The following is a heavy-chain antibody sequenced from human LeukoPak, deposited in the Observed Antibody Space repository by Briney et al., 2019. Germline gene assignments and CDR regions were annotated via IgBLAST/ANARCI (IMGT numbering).Heavy chain of an antibody. J-gene: IGHJ4*02. CDR3: ARVSGYDWESFYDS. V-gene: IGHV4-61*02. D-gene: IGHD5-12*01. Sequence: PSETLSLTCTVSGGSISSGSYYWSWIRQPAGKGLEWIGRIYTSGSTNYNPSLKSRVTISVDTSKNQFSLKLSSVTAADTAVYYCARVSGYDWESFYDSWGQGTLVTVSS. CDR2: IYTSGST. CDR1: GGSISSGSYY.